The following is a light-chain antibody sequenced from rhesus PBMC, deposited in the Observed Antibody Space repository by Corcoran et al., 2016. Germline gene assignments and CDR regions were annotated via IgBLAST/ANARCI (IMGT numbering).Light chain of an antibody. CDR3: QHYYSTPWT. Sequence: DIQMTQSPSSLSASVGDRVTITCRASQGISNALAWYQQKPVETPKLLIYEASTLQIGIPSRFSGSGSGTDFTLTISVLQSEDFATYYCQHYYSTPWTFGQGTKVDIK. CDR1: QGISNA. CDR2: EAS. J-gene: IGKJ1*01. V-gene: IGKV1-25*01.